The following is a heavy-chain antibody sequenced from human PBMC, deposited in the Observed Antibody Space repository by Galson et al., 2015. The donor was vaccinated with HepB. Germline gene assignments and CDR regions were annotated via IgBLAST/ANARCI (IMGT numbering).Heavy chain of an antibody. CDR1: VSTFSSHA. CDR2: ISGSGGGT. CDR3: AKDVGSIWNYYGVDV. Sequence: SLRLSCAASVSTFSSHARSWVRQAPGKGLEWVSAISGSGGGTYYADSVKGRFTISRDNSKNTLYLQMNSLRAEDTAVYYCAKDVGSIWNYYGVDVRGQGTTVTVSS. J-gene: IGHJ6*02. D-gene: IGHD2-2*01. V-gene: IGHV3-23*01.